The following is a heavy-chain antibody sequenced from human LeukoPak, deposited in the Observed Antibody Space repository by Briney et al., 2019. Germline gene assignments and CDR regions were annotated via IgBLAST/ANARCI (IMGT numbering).Heavy chain of an antibody. D-gene: IGHD6-19*01. V-gene: IGHV3-7*04. CDR1: GFTFSSYW. CDR3: ARGSGHYYYYMDV. J-gene: IGHJ6*03. CDR2: IKQDGSEK. Sequence: GSLKLSCSTSGFTFSSYWMSWVRQASGKGLEWVANIKQDGSEKYYVDSVKGRFTISRDNAKNSLYLQMNSLRAEDTAVYYCARGSGHYYYYMDVWGKGTTVTVSS.